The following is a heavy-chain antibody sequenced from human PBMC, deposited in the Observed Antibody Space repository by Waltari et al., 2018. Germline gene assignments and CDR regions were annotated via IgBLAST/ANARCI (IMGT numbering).Heavy chain of an antibody. CDR3: ARDHYYSKDV. CDR2: IDNGDGSGT. Sequence: EVQLVESGGGLVQPGGVLRLPSEAYGLIFSTYWMAWVRQGPGKGLVWVSRIDNGDGSGTSYADSVKGRFTISRDNAKNTLYLQMNSLRAEDTGVYYCARDHYYSKDVWGTGTTVTVSS. V-gene: IGHV3-74*01. CDR1: GLIFSTYW. J-gene: IGHJ6*04.